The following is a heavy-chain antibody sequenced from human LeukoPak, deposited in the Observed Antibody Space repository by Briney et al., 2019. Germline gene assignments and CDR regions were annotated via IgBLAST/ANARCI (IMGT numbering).Heavy chain of an antibody. Sequence: GASVKVSCKASGYAFTGHYMHWVRQAPGQGPEWLGWINPNSGGTIYAQNFQGRVTMTRDTSISTAYMELSSLRSDDTAVYYCARVRMAVGSVSFYYYGMDVWGQGTTVTVSS. CDR1: GYAFTGHY. CDR2: INPNSGGT. J-gene: IGHJ6*02. V-gene: IGHV1-2*02. CDR3: ARVRMAVGSVSFYYYGMDV. D-gene: IGHD6-19*01.